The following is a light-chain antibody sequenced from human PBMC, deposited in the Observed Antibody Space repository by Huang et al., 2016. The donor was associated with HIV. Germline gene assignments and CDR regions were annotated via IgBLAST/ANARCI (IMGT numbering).Light chain of an antibody. Sequence: IQMTQSPSSLPAFVGDRVTITCRASQSITTYFNWYQQKIGESPKLLIDAASSLQRGVPLRFGGSGSGTNFSLTITNLQSEDFAVYYCQQSYSIPWTFGQGTRVEI. J-gene: IGKJ1*01. CDR2: AAS. V-gene: IGKV1-39*01. CDR1: QSITTY. CDR3: QQSYSIPWT.